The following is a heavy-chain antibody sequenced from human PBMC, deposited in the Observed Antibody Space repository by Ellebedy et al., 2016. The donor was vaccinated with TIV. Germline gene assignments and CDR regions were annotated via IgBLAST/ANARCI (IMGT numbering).Heavy chain of an antibody. CDR1: GFTFSSYA. V-gene: IGHV3-23*01. CDR2: ISGSGGST. J-gene: IGHJ4*02. CDR3: AKDGAI. D-gene: IGHD3-16*01. Sequence: GESLKISXAASGFTFSSYAMNWVRQAPGKGLEWVSGISGSGGSTYYADSVKGRFTISRENSKNTLCLQMNNLRAEDTAVYYCAKDGAIWGQGTLVAVSS.